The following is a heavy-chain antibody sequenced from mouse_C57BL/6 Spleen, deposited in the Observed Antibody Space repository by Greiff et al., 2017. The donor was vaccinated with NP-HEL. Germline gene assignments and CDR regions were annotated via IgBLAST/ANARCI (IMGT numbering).Heavy chain of an antibody. V-gene: IGHV5-4*01. CDR3: ARVLDSSGLYFDY. Sequence: EVQGVESGGGLVKPGGSLKLSCAASGFTFSSYAMSWVRQTPEKRLEWVATISDGGSYTYYPDNVKGRFTISRDNAKNNLYLQMSHLKSQDTAMYYCARVLDSSGLYFDYWGQGTTLTVSS. CDR2: ISDGGSYT. CDR1: GFTFSSYA. J-gene: IGHJ2*01. D-gene: IGHD3-2*02.